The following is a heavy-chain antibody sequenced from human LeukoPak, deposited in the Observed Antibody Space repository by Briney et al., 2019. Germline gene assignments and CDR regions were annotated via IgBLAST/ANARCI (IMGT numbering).Heavy chain of an antibody. V-gene: IGHV3-7*01. CDR2: IKQDGSEK. D-gene: IGHD3-22*01. Sequence: GGSLRLSCAASGSTSSSYWMSWVRQAPGKGLEWVANIKQDGSEKYYVDSVKGRFTISRDNAKNSLYLQMNSLRAEDTAVYYCARRRGSSGYLFRGQGTLVTVPS. CDR1: GSTSSSYW. J-gene: IGHJ4*02. CDR3: ARRRGSSGYLF.